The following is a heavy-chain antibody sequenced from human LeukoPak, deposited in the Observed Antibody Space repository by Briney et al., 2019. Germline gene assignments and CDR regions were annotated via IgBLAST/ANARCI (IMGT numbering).Heavy chain of an antibody. CDR3: ASVLRYFDWFPFDY. CDR1: GFTFSNYA. CDR2: IRSDGGDK. J-gene: IGHJ4*02. Sequence: GGSLRLSCAASGFTFSNYAMHWVRQAPGKGLEWVAFIRSDGGDKNYADSVKGRFTISRDNSKNTLYLQMNSLRAEDTAVYYCASVLRYFDWFPFDYWGQGTLVTVSS. V-gene: IGHV3-30*02. D-gene: IGHD3-9*01.